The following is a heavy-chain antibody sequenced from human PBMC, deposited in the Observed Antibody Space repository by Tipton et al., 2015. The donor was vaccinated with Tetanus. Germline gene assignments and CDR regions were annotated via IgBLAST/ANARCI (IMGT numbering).Heavy chain of an antibody. Sequence: TLSLTCTVSGGSIRGGTFYWGWIRQPPGKGLEWIGSIYESGDTYYIPSLKSRVTISVDTSKNQFSLNLNSMAVGDTGVYYCARHQSGYFSPFDYWGQGNLVTVPS. CDR1: GGSIRGGTFY. CDR2: IYESGDT. CDR3: ARHQSGYFSPFDY. V-gene: IGHV4-39*01. D-gene: IGHD3-3*01. J-gene: IGHJ4*02.